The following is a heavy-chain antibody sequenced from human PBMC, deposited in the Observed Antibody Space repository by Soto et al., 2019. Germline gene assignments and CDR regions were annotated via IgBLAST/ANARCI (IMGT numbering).Heavy chain of an antibody. CDR1: GDVFRSYG. J-gene: IGHJ6*02. CDR3: ARVRCFNGLCHTADYGMDV. CDR2: IIPISGTT. V-gene: IGHV1-69*13. Sequence: SVKVSCKASGDVFRSYGINWVRQAPGQGLEWMGGIIPISGTTNYAQEFQGRVAITADESTDTVYMELSRLRSEDTAVYFCARVRCFNGLCHTADYGMDVWGQGTTVTVSS. D-gene: IGHD2-8*01.